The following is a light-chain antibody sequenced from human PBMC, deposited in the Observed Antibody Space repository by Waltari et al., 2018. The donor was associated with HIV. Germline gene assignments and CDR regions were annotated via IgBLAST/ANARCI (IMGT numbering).Light chain of an antibody. CDR3: GTRDNDLGPVV. CDR2: EST. V-gene: IGLV1-51*02. CDR1: NSNIGSND. Sequence: SVLTQPPSKSAAPGQTVTISCTGHNSNIGSNDVSWYQQLPGASPRLIIYESTKRPSLISDRLSASKSDTTATLDIAGLQPGDEAMYYCGTRDNDLGPVVLGGGTWVTAL. J-gene: IGLJ2*01.